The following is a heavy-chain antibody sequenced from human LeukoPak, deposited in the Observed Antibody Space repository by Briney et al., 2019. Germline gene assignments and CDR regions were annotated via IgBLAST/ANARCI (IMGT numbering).Heavy chain of an antibody. Sequence: PGGSLRLSCAASGFTFDDYGMNWVRQAPGKGLEWVSGINWNGGNTAYADSVKGRFTISRDNAKNSLYLQMNSPRAEDTAVYYCARDSPPDDWGQGTLVTVSS. CDR3: ARDSPPDD. J-gene: IGHJ4*02. V-gene: IGHV3-20*04. CDR2: INWNGGNT. CDR1: GFTFDDYG.